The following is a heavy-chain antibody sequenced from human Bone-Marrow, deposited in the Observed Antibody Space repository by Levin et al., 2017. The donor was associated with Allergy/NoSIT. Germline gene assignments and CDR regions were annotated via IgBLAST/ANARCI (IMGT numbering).Heavy chain of an antibody. CDR2: INHSGST. CDR3: ASPRGSGWYQAFDI. V-gene: IGHV4-34*01. J-gene: IGHJ3*02. Sequence: NPSETLSLTCAVYGGSFSGYYWSWIRQPPGKGLEWIGEINHSGSTNYNPSLKSRVTISVDTSKNQFSLKLSSVTAADTAVYYCASPRGSGWYQAFDIWGQGTMVTVSS. CDR1: GGSFSGYY. D-gene: IGHD6-19*01.